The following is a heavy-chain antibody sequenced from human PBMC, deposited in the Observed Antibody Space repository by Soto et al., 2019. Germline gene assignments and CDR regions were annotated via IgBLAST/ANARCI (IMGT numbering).Heavy chain of an antibody. CDR2: ISGSGGST. CDR3: AKTQTLHCSGGSCYSPSFDY. J-gene: IGHJ4*02. Sequence: PGGSLRLSCAASGFTFSNYAMSWVRQAPGKGLEWVSAISGSGGSTYYADSVKGRFTISRDNSKNTLYLQMNSLRAEDTAVYYCAKTQTLHCSGGSCYSPSFDYWGQGTLVTVSS. CDR1: GFTFSNYA. V-gene: IGHV3-23*01. D-gene: IGHD2-15*01.